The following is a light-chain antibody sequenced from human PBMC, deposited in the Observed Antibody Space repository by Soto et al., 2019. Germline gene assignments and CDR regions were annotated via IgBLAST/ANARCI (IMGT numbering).Light chain of an antibody. J-gene: IGKJ4*01. CDR2: GAS. V-gene: IGKV3-20*01. CDR1: QSVTTTD. Sequence: EIVLTQSPGTLSVSPGDRATLSCRASQSVTTTDVNWYQQKPGQSPRLLIYGASNRATGIPDRFSGSGSGTDFTLTINRLEPEDFAVYYCQRSGASVTFGGGTKVEIK. CDR3: QRSGASVT.